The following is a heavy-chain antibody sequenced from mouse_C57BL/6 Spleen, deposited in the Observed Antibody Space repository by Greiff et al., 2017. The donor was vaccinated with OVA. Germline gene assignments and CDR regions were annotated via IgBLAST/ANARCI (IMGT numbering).Heavy chain of an antibody. CDR2: INPGSGGT. Sequence: QVQLQQSGAELVRPGTSVKVSCKASGYAFTNYLIEWVKQRPGQGLEWIGVINPGSGGTNYNEKFKGKATLTADKSSSTAYMQLSSLTSEDSAVYFCARGAFGNYAFDYWGQGTTLTVSS. D-gene: IGHD2-1*01. J-gene: IGHJ2*01. CDR3: ARGAFGNYAFDY. CDR1: GYAFTNYL. V-gene: IGHV1-54*01.